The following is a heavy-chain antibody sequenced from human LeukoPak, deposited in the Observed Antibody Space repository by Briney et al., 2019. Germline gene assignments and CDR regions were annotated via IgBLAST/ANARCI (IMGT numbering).Heavy chain of an antibody. V-gene: IGHV1-8*01. D-gene: IGHD5-18*01. CDR3: ARVTWIQLWYQPYYYYYYMDV. CDR1: GYTFTGYD. CDR2: MNPNSDNT. J-gene: IGHJ6*03. Sequence: GASVKVSCKASGYTFTGYDINWVRQATGQGLEWMGWMNPNSDNTGYAQKFQGRVTITRNTSISTAYMELSSLRSEDTAVYYCARVTWIQLWYQPYYYYYYMDVWGKGTTVTVSS.